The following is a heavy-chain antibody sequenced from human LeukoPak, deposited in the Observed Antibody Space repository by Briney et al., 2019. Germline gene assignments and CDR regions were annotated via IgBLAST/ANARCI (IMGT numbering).Heavy chain of an antibody. J-gene: IGHJ4*02. D-gene: IGHD1-26*01. CDR2: IYYSGST. V-gene: IGHV4-39*01. Sequence: PSETLSLTCTVSGGSISRCSYYWGWIRPPPGKGLEGIGSIYYSGSTYYNPSLKSRVTISVDTYKKQFPLKQSSVTAADTAVYYCARRPGELLRQYYFDYWGQGTLVTVSS. CDR3: ARRPGELLRQYYFDY. CDR1: GGSISRCSYY.